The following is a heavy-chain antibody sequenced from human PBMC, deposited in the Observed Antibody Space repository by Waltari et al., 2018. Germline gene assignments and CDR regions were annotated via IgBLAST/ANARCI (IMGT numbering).Heavy chain of an antibody. CDR3: ARVITIFGVVAYFDY. V-gene: IGHV4-39*01. J-gene: IGHJ4*02. D-gene: IGHD3-3*01. CDR2: IYYSGST. CDR1: GGSISSSRYY. Sequence: QLQLQESGPGLVKPSETLSLTCTVSGGSISSSRYYWGWIRQPPGKGLECIGSIYYSGSTYYNPSLKSRVTISVDTAKNQFSLKLSSVTAADTAVYYCARVITIFGVVAYFDYWGQGTLVTVSS.